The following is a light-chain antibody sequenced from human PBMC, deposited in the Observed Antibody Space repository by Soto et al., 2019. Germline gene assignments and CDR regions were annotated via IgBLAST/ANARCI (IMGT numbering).Light chain of an antibody. V-gene: IGKV3-20*01. Sequence: ESVLTQSPGTLSLSPGEIATLSCRASQSVSNSFFAWYQQKPGQAPRLLIYGVSSRATGIPDRFSGSGSETDFTLTISRLEPEDFVVYYCQQYSTLPHTFGQGTKLEVK. CDR3: QQYSTLPHT. CDR1: QSVSNSF. J-gene: IGKJ2*01. CDR2: GVS.